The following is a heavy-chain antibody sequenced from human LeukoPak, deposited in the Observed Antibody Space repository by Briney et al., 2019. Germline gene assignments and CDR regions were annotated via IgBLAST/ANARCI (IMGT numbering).Heavy chain of an antibody. J-gene: IGHJ5*02. D-gene: IGHD2-15*01. CDR3: ARPPYCSGGSCYFESWFDP. Sequence: ASVKVSCKASGYDFTKYAVQWVRQAPGQRLEWMGWIDAGNGRTKYSQDFQGRVTMTTDTSTSTAYMELRSLRSDDTAVYYCARPPYCSGGSCYFESWFDPWGQGTLVTVSS. V-gene: IGHV1-3*01. CDR2: IDAGNGRT. CDR1: GYDFTKYA.